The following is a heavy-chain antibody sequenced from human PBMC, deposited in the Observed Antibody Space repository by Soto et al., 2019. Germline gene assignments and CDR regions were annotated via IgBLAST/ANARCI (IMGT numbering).Heavy chain of an antibody. J-gene: IGHJ4*02. Sequence: QVQLVQSGAEVKRPGSSVKVSCKASGGTFSNYAISWVRQAPGQGLEWMGGIIPSFGTPIYAQRFQGRITITADESTGIAYMELSSLRSEDTALYYCARAPSTYSSSWYYFDYWGQGTLITVSS. CDR1: GGTFSNYA. CDR3: ARAPSTYSSSWYYFDY. D-gene: IGHD6-13*01. V-gene: IGHV1-69*01. CDR2: IIPSFGTP.